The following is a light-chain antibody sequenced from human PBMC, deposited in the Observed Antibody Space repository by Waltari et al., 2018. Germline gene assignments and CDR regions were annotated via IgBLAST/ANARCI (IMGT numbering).Light chain of an antibody. CDR3: QQYYTTPLT. V-gene: IGKV4-1*01. Sequence: DIVMTQYPDSLAVSPGERATINCKSRQSVLYSSNNKNYLAWYQQKPGQPPKLLIYWASTRESGVPDRFSGSGSGTDFTLTISSLQAEDVAVYYCQQYYTTPLTFGGGTKVEIK. CDR1: QSVLYSSNNKNY. CDR2: WAS. J-gene: IGKJ4*01.